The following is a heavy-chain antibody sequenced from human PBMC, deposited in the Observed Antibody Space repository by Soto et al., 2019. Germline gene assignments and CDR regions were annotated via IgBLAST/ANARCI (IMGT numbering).Heavy chain of an antibody. CDR2: ISYDGSNK. CDR3: ARDLARYYDFWSGYFGRYYYGMDV. Sequence: QVQLVESGGGVVQPGRSLRLSCAASGFTFSSYAMHWVRQAPGKGLEWVAVISYDGSNKYYADSVKGRFTISRDNSKNALDLQMNSLSAEDTAVYYCARDLARYYDFWSGYFGRYYYGMDVWGQGTTVTVSS. J-gene: IGHJ6*02. V-gene: IGHV3-30-3*01. D-gene: IGHD3-3*01. CDR1: GFTFSSYA.